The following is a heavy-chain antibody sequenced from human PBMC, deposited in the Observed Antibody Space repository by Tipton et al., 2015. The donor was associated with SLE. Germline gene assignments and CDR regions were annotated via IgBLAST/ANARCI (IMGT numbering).Heavy chain of an antibody. CDR1: GFTFSSYE. CDR2: ISSSGSTI. D-gene: IGHD3-3*01. J-gene: IGHJ4*02. V-gene: IGHV3-48*03. CDR3: ARGFLEWLRGYYFDY. Sequence: SLRLSCAASGFTFSSYEMNWVRQAPGKGLERVSYISSSGSTIYYADSVKGRFTISRDNAKNSLYLQMNSLRAEDTAVYYRARGFLEWLRGYYFDYWGQGTLVTVSS.